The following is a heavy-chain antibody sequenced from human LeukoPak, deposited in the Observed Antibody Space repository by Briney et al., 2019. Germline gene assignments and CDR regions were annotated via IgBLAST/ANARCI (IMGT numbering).Heavy chain of an antibody. D-gene: IGHD2-2*01. CDR2: IGGGGTE. J-gene: IGHJ4*02. V-gene: IGHV3-23*01. Sequence: GGSLRLSCAASGFTITTYAVNWVRQAPGKGLEWVSGIGGGGTEYYADSVKGRFIISSDSSQNLAHLQMNSLTVEDTALYYCARAQPALDYWGQGTLVTVSS. CDR3: ARAQPALDY. CDR1: GFTITTYA.